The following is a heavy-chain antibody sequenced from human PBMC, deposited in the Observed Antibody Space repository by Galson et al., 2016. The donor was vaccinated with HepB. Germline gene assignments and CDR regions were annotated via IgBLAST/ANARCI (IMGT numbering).Heavy chain of an antibody. CDR1: GFTFSSYG. CDR3: AKPRPSSQGNSYGPTDQ. Sequence: SLRLSCAASGFTFSSYGMQWVRQAPGKGLEWMAVISYDGIHQYYADSVKGRFTISRDNSKNTLYLEMNSLRPKDTAVYYCAKPRPSSQGNSYGPTDQRGQGTLVTVSS. CDR2: ISYDGIHQ. J-gene: IGHJ4*02. V-gene: IGHV3-30*18. D-gene: IGHD5-18*01.